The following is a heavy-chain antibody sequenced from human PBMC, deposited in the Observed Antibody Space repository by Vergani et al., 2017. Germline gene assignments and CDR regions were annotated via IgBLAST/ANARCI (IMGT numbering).Heavy chain of an antibody. Sequence: QLQLQESGPGLVKPSETLSLTCTVSGGSISSSSYYWGWIRQPPGKGLEWIGRIYTSGSTNYNPSLKSRVTISVDTSKNQFSLKLSSVTAADTAVYYCARDYGSGSYDWGQGTLVTVSS. CDR3: ARDYGSGSYD. D-gene: IGHD3-10*01. J-gene: IGHJ4*02. CDR1: GGSISSSSYY. CDR2: IYTSGST. V-gene: IGHV4-39*07.